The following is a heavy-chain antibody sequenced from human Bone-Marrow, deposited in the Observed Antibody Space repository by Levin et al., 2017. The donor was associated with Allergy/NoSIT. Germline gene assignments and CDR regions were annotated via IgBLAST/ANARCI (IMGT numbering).Heavy chain of an antibody. V-gene: IGHV3-11*01. CDR3: ARDKVFDYWSPRLDS. J-gene: IGHJ4*02. Sequence: GESLKISCAGSGFVFSDYYMAWIRQAPGKGLEWVSYINTLGTTTYYADSVKGRFTISRDNGRNSLYLQMNSLRAEDTGVYYCARDKVFDYWSPRLDSWGQGTLVSVSS. D-gene: IGHD3-3*01. CDR2: INTLGTTT. CDR1: GFVFSDYY.